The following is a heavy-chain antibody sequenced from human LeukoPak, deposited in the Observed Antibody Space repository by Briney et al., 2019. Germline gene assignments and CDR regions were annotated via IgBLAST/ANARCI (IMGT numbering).Heavy chain of an antibody. CDR3: ARDGRGSEPYYFDY. V-gene: IGHV3-48*02. J-gene: IGHJ4*02. D-gene: IGHD1-26*01. CDR1: GFTFSSYS. CDR2: ISSSSSTI. Sequence: GGSLRLSCAASGFTFSSYSMNWVRQAPGKGLEWVPYISSSSSTIYYADSVKGRFTISRDNAKNSLYLQMNSLRDEDTAVYYCARDGRGSEPYYFDYWGQGTLVTVSS.